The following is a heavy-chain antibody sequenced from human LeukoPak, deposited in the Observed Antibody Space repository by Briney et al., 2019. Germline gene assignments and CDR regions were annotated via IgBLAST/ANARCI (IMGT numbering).Heavy chain of an antibody. Sequence: QSGGSLRLSCAASVFTFSTYGMHWVRQAPGKGLEWVALIWYDGSNKCYADSVKGRFTISRDNSKNTLYLQMNSLRAEDTAVYYCARNQTDAFEGGDYWGQGTLVTVSS. CDR1: VFTFSTYG. CDR2: IWYDGSNK. J-gene: IGHJ4*02. D-gene: IGHD3-9*01. V-gene: IGHV3-33*01. CDR3: ARNQTDAFEGGDY.